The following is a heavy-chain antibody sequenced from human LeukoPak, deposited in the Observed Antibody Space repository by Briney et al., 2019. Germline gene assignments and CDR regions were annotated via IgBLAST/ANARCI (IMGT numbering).Heavy chain of an antibody. J-gene: IGHJ4*02. Sequence: PSETLSLTCAVYGGSFSGYYWSWIRQPPGKGLEWIGEINHSGSTNYNPSLKSRVTISVDTSKNQFSLKLSSVTAADTAMYYCARRDYWGFGEKTDMYFDYWGQGTLVTVSS. CDR3: ARRDYWGFGEKTDMYFDY. D-gene: IGHD3-10*01. CDR2: INHSGST. CDR1: GGSFSGYY. V-gene: IGHV4-34*01.